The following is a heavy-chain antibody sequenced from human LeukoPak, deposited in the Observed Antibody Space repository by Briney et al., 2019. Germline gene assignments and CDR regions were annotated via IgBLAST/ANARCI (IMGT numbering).Heavy chain of an antibody. V-gene: IGHV3-72*01. Sequence: GGSLRLSCVASGFTFTDHYVDWVRQAPGKGLEWVGRTRKKNNSYTTEYAASVEGRFTISRGDSKNSLYLQMNSLKAEDTAVYYCARVSGSIVARSAWFDSWGQGTLVTVSS. CDR2: TRKKNNSYTT. J-gene: IGHJ5*01. D-gene: IGHD6-6*01. CDR1: GFTFTDHY. CDR3: ARVSGSIVARSAWFDS.